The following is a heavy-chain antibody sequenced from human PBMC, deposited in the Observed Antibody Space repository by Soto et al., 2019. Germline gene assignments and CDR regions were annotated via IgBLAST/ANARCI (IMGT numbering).Heavy chain of an antibody. Sequence: QLQLQESGPGLVKPSETLSLTCTVSGGSISSSSYYWGWIRQPPGKGLEWIGSIYYSGSTYYNPSLKSRVTISVDTSKNQFSLKLSSVTAADTAVYYCARHGKLGIGYWFDPWGQGTLVTVSS. J-gene: IGHJ5*02. CDR1: GGSISSSSYY. CDR2: IYYSGST. V-gene: IGHV4-39*01. D-gene: IGHD7-27*01. CDR3: ARHGKLGIGYWFDP.